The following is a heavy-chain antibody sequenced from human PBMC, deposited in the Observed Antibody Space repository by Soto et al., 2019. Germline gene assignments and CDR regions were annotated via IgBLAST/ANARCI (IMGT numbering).Heavy chain of an antibody. V-gene: IGHV1-69*13. J-gene: IGHJ4*02. CDR3: AREKASSSTPNFDY. CDR1: GGTLSSYA. Sequence: SVKVSCKASGGTLSSYAISWVRQAPGQGLEWMGGIIPIFGTANYAQKFQGRVTITADESTSTAYMELSSLRSEDTAVYYCAREKASSSTPNFDYWGQGTLVTVSS. D-gene: IGHD6-6*01. CDR2: IIPIFGTA.